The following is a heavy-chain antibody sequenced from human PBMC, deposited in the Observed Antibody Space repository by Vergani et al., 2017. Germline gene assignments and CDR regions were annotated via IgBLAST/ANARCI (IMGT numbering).Heavy chain of an antibody. D-gene: IGHD3-10*01. CDR1: DSSIMTNPY. V-gene: IGHV4-38-2*01. CDR2: IHHSGDT. CDR3: ARHRGSGSFFPSSYFYGMDV. Sequence: QVQLQESGPGLVKPSETLTLTCDVSDSSIMTNPYWGWFRPSPGRGLEWIGCIHHSGDTHYNSSLKSRVSISIVSSSKFSLSLTSVTAADTAIYYCARHRGSGSFFPSSYFYGMDVWGHGTTVTVSS. J-gene: IGHJ6*02.